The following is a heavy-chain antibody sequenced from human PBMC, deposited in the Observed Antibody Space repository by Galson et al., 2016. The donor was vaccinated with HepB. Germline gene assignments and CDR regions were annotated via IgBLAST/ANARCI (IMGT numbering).Heavy chain of an antibody. D-gene: IGHD3-10*01. CDR1: GFSLSTSGGG. Sequence: PALVKPTQTLTLTCTFSGFSLSTSGGGVVWIRPPPGKALEWVALIYWDERKRYSPPLKSRLTITKDTSRKQVVLTMTNMDPVDTATYYCTHTTLVQGANYGVDVWGQGTAVTVSS. J-gene: IGHJ6*02. V-gene: IGHV2-5*02. CDR3: THTTLVQGANYGVDV. CDR2: IYWDERK.